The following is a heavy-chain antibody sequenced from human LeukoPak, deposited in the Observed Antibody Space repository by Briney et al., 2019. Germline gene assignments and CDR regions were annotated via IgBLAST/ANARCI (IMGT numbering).Heavy chain of an antibody. Sequence: GSLRPSCAASGFTFTDFYMSWIRQAPGKGLEWVSYMSISGTTIYYADSVKGRFTFSRDNAKNSLYLQMNSLRAEDTAVYYCARTGRLQYGDYVAFDYWGQGTLVTVSS. CDR1: GFTFTDFY. V-gene: IGHV3-11*01. D-gene: IGHD4-17*01. CDR3: ARTGRLQYGDYVAFDY. J-gene: IGHJ4*02. CDR2: MSISGTTI.